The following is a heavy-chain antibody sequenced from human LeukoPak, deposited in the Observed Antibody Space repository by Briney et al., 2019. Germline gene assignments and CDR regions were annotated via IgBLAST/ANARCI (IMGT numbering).Heavy chain of an antibody. CDR3: ATQRYCSSTSCPQLNYYYGMDV. Sequence: SETLSLTCTVSGGSISSYYWSWIRQPPGKGLEWIGNIYYSGSTNYNPSLKSRVTISVDTSKNQFSLKLSSVTAADTAVYYCATQRYCSSTSCPQLNYYYGMDVWGQGTTVTVSS. D-gene: IGHD2-2*01. V-gene: IGHV4-59*01. CDR2: IYYSGST. J-gene: IGHJ6*02. CDR1: GGSISSYY.